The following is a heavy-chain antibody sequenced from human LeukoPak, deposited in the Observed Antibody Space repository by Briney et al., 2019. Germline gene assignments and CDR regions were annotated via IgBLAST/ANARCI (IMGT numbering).Heavy chain of an antibody. CDR2: ISSSSSYI. Sequence: PGGSLRLSCAASGFTFSSYSMNWVRQAPGKGLEWVSSISSSSSYIYYADSVKGRFTISRDNARNSLYLQMNSLRAEDTAVYYCRRGEYSSSSGFDYWGQGTLVTVSS. D-gene: IGHD6-6*01. CDR3: RRGEYSSSSGFDY. V-gene: IGHV3-21*01. J-gene: IGHJ4*02. CDR1: GFTFSSYS.